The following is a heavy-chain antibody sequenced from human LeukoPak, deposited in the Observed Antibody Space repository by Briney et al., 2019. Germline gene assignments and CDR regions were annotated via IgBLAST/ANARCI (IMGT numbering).Heavy chain of an antibody. V-gene: IGHV3-7*01. CDR3: VRDVTSSWVYKWGYYFEF. CDR1: EFAFRDYW. Sequence: GGSLRLSCAASEFAFRDYWMAWVRQAPGKGMEWVANIKEDGTKKNYADSVKGRFTISRDNAKNTLYLQMNSLRAEDTAVYYCVRDVTSSWVYKWGYYFEFWGQGTLVTVSS. CDR2: IKEDGTKK. D-gene: IGHD6-13*01. J-gene: IGHJ4*02.